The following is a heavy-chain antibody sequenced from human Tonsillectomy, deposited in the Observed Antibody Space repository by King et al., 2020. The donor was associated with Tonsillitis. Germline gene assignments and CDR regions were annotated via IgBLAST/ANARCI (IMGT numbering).Heavy chain of an antibody. CDR2: IYYRGST. J-gene: IGHJ4*02. CDR3: ARLIYYESSGYHYYFDY. Sequence: QLQESGPGLVKPSETLSLTCAVSGGSISSSNYYWGWIRQPPGKGLEWIGNIYYRGSTYYNPSLKSRVTISVDTSKNQFSLKLSSVTAADTAVYYCARLIYYESSGYHYYFDYWGQGTLVTVSS. CDR1: GGSISSSNYY. D-gene: IGHD3-22*01. V-gene: IGHV4-39*01.